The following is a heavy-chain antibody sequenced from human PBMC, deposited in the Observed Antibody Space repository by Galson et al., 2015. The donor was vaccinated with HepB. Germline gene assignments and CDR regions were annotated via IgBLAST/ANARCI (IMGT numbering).Heavy chain of an antibody. D-gene: IGHD1-14*01. Sequence: QSGAEVKKPGESLRISCKGSGYIFASYWITWVRQMPGKGLEWMGRIDPSDSYTNYSPSFQGHVTISADKSISTAYLKWSSLEASDTAMYYCARTSITPSEDDCWGQGTLVTVSS. V-gene: IGHV5-10-1*01. CDR3: ARTSITPSEDDC. J-gene: IGHJ4*02. CDR1: GYIFASYW. CDR2: IDPSDSYT.